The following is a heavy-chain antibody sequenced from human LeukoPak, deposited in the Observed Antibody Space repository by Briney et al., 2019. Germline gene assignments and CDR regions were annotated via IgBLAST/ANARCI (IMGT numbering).Heavy chain of an antibody. CDR3: AKDLEGYYYDSSGYFDY. Sequence: GGSLRLSCAASGFTFSSYAMHWVRQAPGKGLEWVAVISYDGSNKYYADSVKGRFTISRDNSKNTLYLQMNSLRAEDTAVYYCAKDLEGYYYDSSGYFDYWGQGTLVTVSS. CDR1: GFTFSSYA. CDR2: ISYDGSNK. D-gene: IGHD3-22*01. V-gene: IGHV3-30*04. J-gene: IGHJ4*02.